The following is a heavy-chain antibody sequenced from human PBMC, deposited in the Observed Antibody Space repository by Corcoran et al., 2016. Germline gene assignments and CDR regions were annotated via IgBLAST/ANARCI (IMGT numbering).Heavy chain of an antibody. CDR3: ARVSLEDTAMVKGHYYGMDV. V-gene: IGHV1-69*01. CDR1: GGTFSSYA. J-gene: IGHJ6*02. D-gene: IGHD5-18*01. Sequence: QVQLVQSGAEVKKPGSSVKVSCKASGGTFSSYAISWVQQAPGQGLEWRGGIIPIFGTANYAQKFQGRVTSTADESTSTAYMELSSLRSEDTAVHYCARVSLEDTAMVKGHYYGMDVWGQGTTVPVS. CDR2: IIPIFGTA.